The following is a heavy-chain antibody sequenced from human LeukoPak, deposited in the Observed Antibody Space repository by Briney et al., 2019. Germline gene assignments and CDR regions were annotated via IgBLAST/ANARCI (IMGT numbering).Heavy chain of an antibody. CDR3: ARVKGEQWLVSYYYYYYMDV. V-gene: IGHV3-20*04. D-gene: IGHD6-19*01. J-gene: IGHJ6*03. CDR1: GFTFDDYG. Sequence: PGGSLRLSCAASGFTFDDYGMIWLRQAPGKAREGGSGINWNGGSTGYADSVKGRFTISRDNAKNSLYLQMNSLRAEDTALYYCARVKGEQWLVSYYYYYYMDVWGKGTTVTVSS. CDR2: INWNGGST.